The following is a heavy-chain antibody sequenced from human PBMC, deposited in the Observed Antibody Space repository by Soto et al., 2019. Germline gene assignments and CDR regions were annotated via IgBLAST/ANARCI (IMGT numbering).Heavy chain of an antibody. V-gene: IGHV3-21*01. CDR1: GFTFSSYT. CDR3: ARMRGTTRDMDV. Sequence: EVQLVESGGGLVKPGGSLQLSCASSGFTFSSYTMNWVRQAPGKELEWVSSVSTSSTYIFYADSVQGRFTISRDNAKNSLYLQMHSLRVKDTAVYYCARMRGTTRDMDVWGTGTTVTVSS. J-gene: IGHJ6*03. CDR2: VSTSSTYI. D-gene: IGHD1-7*01.